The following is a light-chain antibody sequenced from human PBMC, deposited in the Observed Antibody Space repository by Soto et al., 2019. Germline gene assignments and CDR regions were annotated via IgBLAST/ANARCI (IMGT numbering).Light chain of an antibody. CDR2: KVS. J-gene: IGLJ1*01. CDR1: SSDIGGYNY. Sequence: QSALTQPASVSGSPGQSITISCTGTSSDIGGYNYVSWYQQHPGRAPKLMIYKVSNRPSGVPYRFSGSKSGNTASLTISGLQAEDEADYYCSSFTSSTLGVFGTGTKVNVL. CDR3: SSFTSSTLGV. V-gene: IGLV2-14*01.